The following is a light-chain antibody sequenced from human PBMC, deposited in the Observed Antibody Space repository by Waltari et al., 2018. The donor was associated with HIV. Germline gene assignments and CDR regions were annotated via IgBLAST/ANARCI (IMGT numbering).Light chain of an antibody. CDR1: STDIGSNP. J-gene: IGLJ2*01. V-gene: IGLV1-44*01. CDR3: ASWDDSLNGYVV. CDR2: GKN. Sequence: QSVLTQPPSASGTPGQRVTIPCSGSSTDIGSNPANWYQQLPGTAPKLLIYGKNQRPAGVPDRFSGSQSGTSASLTISGLQSEDEADYHCASWDDSLNGYVVFGGGTKLTVL.